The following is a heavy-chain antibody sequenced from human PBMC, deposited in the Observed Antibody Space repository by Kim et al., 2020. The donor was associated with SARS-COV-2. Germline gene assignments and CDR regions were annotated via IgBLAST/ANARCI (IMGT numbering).Heavy chain of an antibody. CDR1: GGSFSGYY. J-gene: IGHJ4*02. Sequence: SETLSLTCAVYGGSFSGYYWSWIRQPPGKGLEWIGEINHSGSTNYNPSLKSRVTISVDTSKNQFSLKLSSVTAADTAVYYCARGVNIVVVVAAYYFDYWGQGTLVTVSS. D-gene: IGHD2-15*01. V-gene: IGHV4-34*01. CDR2: INHSGST. CDR3: ARGVNIVVVVAAYYFDY.